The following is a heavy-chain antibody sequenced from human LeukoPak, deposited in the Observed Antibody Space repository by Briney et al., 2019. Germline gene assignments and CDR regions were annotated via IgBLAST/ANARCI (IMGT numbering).Heavy chain of an antibody. J-gene: IGHJ4*02. CDR3: ARDFGTIVVVTAIVD. V-gene: IGHV3-7*01. Sequence: GGSLRLSCAVSGFTFSRYWISWVRQAPGKGLEWVANINPDGSEKYYVDSVKGRFTISRDNAKNSLYLQMNSLRAEDTAVYYCARDFGTIVVVTAIVDWGQGTLVTVSS. CDR2: INPDGSEK. CDR1: GFTFSRYW. D-gene: IGHD2-21*02.